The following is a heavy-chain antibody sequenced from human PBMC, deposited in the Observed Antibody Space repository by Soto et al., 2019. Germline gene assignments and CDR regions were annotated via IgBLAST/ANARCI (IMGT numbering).Heavy chain of an antibody. CDR1: GFTFGDYA. CDR3: TRTDIVVVVAATGAFDI. Sequence: GGSLRLSCTASGFTFGDYAMSWFRQAPGKGLEWVGFIRSKAYGGTTEYAASVKGRFTISRDDSKSIAYLQMNSLKTEDTAVYYCTRTDIVVVVAATGAFDIWGQGTMVTVSS. D-gene: IGHD2-15*01. V-gene: IGHV3-49*03. CDR2: IRSKAYGGTT. J-gene: IGHJ3*02.